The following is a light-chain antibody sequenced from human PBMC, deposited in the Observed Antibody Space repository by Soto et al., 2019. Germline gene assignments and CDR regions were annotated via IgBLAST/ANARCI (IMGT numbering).Light chain of an antibody. CDR2: DVK. V-gene: IGLV2-11*01. CDR3: CSYAGDYTLV. CDR1: SSDGGGYNY. J-gene: IGLJ1*01. Sequence: QSALTQPRSVSGSPGQSVTLSCTGTSSDGGGYNYVTWYQQYPGKAPKVMIYDVKTRPSGVPDGLSGSKSGKTASLTSSGLQAEDEADYYCCSYAGDYTLVFGTGTQLTVL.